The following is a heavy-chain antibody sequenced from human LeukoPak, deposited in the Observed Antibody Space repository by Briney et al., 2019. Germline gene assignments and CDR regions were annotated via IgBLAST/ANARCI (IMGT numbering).Heavy chain of an antibody. CDR2: ISRTSSDI. V-gene: IGHV3-21*01. J-gene: IGHJ4*02. CDR3: ARGVPDDY. Sequence: GGSLRLSCAASGFTFSHYSMDWVRQAPGKGLEWVSSISRTSSDIYYADSAKGRFTISRDNAKNSLYLQMNSLRAEDTAVYYCARGVPDDYWGQGTLVTVSS. CDR1: GFTFSHYS. D-gene: IGHD1-14*01.